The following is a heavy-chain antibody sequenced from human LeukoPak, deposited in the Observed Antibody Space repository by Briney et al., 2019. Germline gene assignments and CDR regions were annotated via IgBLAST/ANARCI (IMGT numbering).Heavy chain of an antibody. J-gene: IGHJ4*02. CDR2: ISISSSTI. CDR3: ARDSWFGELPNPAY. D-gene: IGHD3-10*01. V-gene: IGHV3-48*02. Sequence: GGSLRLSCAASGFTFSSYSMNSVRQAPRKGLEWVSYISISSSTIYYADSVKGRFTISRDNAKNSLYLQMKSLRDEDTAVYYCARDSWFGELPNPAYWGEGTLVTVSS. CDR1: GFTFSSYS.